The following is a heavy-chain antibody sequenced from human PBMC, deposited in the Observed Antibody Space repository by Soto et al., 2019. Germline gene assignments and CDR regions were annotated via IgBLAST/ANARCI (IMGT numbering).Heavy chain of an antibody. V-gene: IGHV4-39*01. J-gene: IGHJ6*03. CDR3: ARQVRFLEWFVYYYMDV. D-gene: IGHD3-3*01. CDR2: IYYSGST. CDR1: GGSISSSSYY. Sequence: LSLTCTVSGGSISSSSYYWGWIRQPPGKGLEWIGSIYYSGSTYYNPSLKSRVTISVDTSKNQFSLKLSSVTAADTAVYYCARQVRFLEWFVYYYMDVWGKGTTVTVSS.